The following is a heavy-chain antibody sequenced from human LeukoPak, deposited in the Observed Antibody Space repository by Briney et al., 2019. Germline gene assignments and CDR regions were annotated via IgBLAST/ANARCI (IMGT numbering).Heavy chain of an antibody. D-gene: IGHD2-15*01. Sequence: PETLSLTCTVSGGSISSSRYYWGWIRQPPGKGREWIGSIYYSGSTYYNPSLKSRVTISVDTSKDQFSLKLSSVTAADTAVYYCARDAHCSGGSCYINYWGQGTLVTVSS. CDR2: IYYSGST. J-gene: IGHJ4*02. CDR1: GGSISSSRYY. CDR3: ARDAHCSGGSCYINY. V-gene: IGHV4-39*07.